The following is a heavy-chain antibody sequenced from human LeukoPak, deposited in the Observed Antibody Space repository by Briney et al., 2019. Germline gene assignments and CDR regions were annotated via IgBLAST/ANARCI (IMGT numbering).Heavy chain of an antibody. CDR2: IIPIFGTT. CDR3: ARGGEANYYDTSGYYLYYY. CDR1: GGTFSNYA. Sequence: ASVKVSCKASGGTFSNYAISWVRQAPGQGLEWMGRIIPIFGTTNYAQKFQGRVTITTDESTSTAYMELSSLRSEDTAVYYCARGGEANYYDTSGYYLYYYWGQGTLVTSPQ. J-gene: IGHJ4*02. D-gene: IGHD3-22*01. V-gene: IGHV1-69*05.